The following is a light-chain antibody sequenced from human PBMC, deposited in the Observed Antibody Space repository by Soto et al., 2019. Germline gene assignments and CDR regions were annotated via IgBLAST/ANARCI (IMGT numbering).Light chain of an antibody. CDR2: EVT. Sequence: QSALTQPRSVSGSPGESVTISCTGTSSDVVVSWYQQHPGKAPKLIISEVTYRPSGVPDRFSGSKSGNTASLTISGLQAEDEADYYCCSYGLTYALLGGGTQLTVL. V-gene: IGLV2-11*01. J-gene: IGLJ2*01. CDR3: CSYGLTYAL. CDR1: SSDVV.